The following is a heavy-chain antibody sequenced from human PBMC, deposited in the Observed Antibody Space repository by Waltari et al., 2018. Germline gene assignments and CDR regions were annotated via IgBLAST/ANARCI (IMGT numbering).Heavy chain of an antibody. Sequence: EVQLVESGGGLVQPGGSLRLSCAASGFTFSSYWMSWVRQAPGKGLEWVANIKQDGSEKYYVDSVKGRFTISRDNAKNSLYLQMNSLRAEDTAVYYCAREGYDFWSGYRHTSFDYWGQGTLVTVSS. CDR3: AREGYDFWSGYRHTSFDY. CDR1: GFTFSSYW. V-gene: IGHV3-7*01. CDR2: IKQDGSEK. J-gene: IGHJ4*02. D-gene: IGHD3-3*01.